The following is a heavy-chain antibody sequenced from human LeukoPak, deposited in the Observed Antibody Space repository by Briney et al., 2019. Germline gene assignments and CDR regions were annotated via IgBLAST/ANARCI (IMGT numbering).Heavy chain of an antibody. J-gene: IGHJ3*02. CDR3: ARAGGFGHDAFDI. D-gene: IGHD3-16*01. Sequence: ASVKVSCKASGYTFTSYYMHWVRQAPGQGLEWMGIINPSGGRTSYAQKFQGRVTMTRDTSTSTVYMELSSLRSEDTAVYYCARAGGFGHDAFDIWGQGTMVTVSS. CDR1: GYTFTSYY. V-gene: IGHV1-46*01. CDR2: INPSGGRT.